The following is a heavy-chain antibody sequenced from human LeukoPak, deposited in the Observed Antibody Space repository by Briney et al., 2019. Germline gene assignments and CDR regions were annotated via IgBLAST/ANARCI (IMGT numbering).Heavy chain of an antibody. V-gene: IGHV4-59*08. CDR2: IYYSGST. CDR3: ARLAPFGELLLDAFDI. J-gene: IGHJ3*02. CDR1: GGSISSYY. D-gene: IGHD3-10*01. Sequence: PSETLSLTCTVSGGSISSYYWSWIRQPPGKGLEWIGYIYYSGSTNYNPSLKSRVTISVDTSKNQFSLKLSSVTAADTAVYCCARLAPFGELLLDAFDIWGQGTMVTVSS.